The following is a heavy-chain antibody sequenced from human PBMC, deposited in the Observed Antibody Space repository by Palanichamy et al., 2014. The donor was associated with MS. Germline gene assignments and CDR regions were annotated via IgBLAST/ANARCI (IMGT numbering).Heavy chain of an antibody. CDR3: VKDRMRWAGGFDV. Sequence: EMRLVESGGDLIQPGGSLRLSCTAFGIPFSRIAMHWVRQAPGKGLEYVSSMTSNGGTIHYADSVKGRFTISRDNSQDTVYLQMTSLRPEDTALYYCVKDRMRWAGGFDVWGQGTMVTVSS. V-gene: IGHV3-64D*06. J-gene: IGHJ3*01. CDR1: GIPFSRIA. D-gene: IGHD2-8*01. CDR2: MTSNGGTI.